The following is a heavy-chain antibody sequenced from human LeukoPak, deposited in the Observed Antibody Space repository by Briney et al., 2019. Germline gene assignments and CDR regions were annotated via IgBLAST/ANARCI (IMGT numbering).Heavy chain of an antibody. J-gene: IGHJ1*01. CDR2: IKSDGST. CDR3: ARAPSEIGGYYPEYFRH. CDR1: GFTFSSYW. Sequence: GGSLRLSCAASGFTFSSYWMHWVRQPPGKGLVWVSRIKSDGSTNYADSVKGRFTITRDNDKNTVSLQMNSLRAEDTGVYYCARAPSEIGGYYPEYFRHWGQGTLVTVSS. D-gene: IGHD3-22*01. V-gene: IGHV3-74*01.